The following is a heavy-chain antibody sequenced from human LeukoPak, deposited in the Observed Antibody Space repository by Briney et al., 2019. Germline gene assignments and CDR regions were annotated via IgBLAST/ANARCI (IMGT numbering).Heavy chain of an antibody. J-gene: IGHJ5*02. D-gene: IGHD2-15*01. Sequence: SETLSLTCAVYGGSFSGYYWSWIRQPPGQGLEWIGEINHSGSTNYNPSLKSRVTISVDTSKNQFSLKLSSVTAADTAVYYCARGLEVAATSWGQGTLVTVSS. V-gene: IGHV4-34*01. CDR3: ARGLEVAATS. CDR2: INHSGST. CDR1: GGSFSGYY.